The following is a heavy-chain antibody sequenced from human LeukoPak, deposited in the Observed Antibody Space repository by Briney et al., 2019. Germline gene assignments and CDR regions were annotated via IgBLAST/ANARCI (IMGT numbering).Heavy chain of an antibody. D-gene: IGHD4-17*01. CDR1: GFTFSSYS. V-gene: IGHV3-21*01. Sequence: GGSLRLSCAASGFTFSSYSMNWVRQAPGKGLEWVSSISSSSSYIYYADSVKGRFTISRDNAKNTLFLQMNGLRAEDTAVYYCGRATVTTRNSMDVWGQGTTVTVSS. CDR2: ISSSSSYI. CDR3: GRATVTTRNSMDV. J-gene: IGHJ6*02.